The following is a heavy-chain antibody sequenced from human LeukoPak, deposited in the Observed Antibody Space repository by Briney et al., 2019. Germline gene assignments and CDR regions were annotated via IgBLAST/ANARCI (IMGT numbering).Heavy chain of an antibody. V-gene: IGHV1-69*05. CDR1: GGTFSSYA. CDR2: IIPIFGTA. Sequence: SVKVSCKXSGGTFSSYAISWVRQAPGQGLEWMGRIIPIFGTANYSQKFQGRVTITTDESTSTAYMELSSLRSEDTAVYYCAIYSGSYHDYWGQGTLVTVSS. CDR3: AIYSGSYHDY. J-gene: IGHJ4*02. D-gene: IGHD1-26*01.